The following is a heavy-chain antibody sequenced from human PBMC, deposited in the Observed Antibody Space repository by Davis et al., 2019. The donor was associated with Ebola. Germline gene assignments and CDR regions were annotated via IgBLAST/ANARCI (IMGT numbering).Heavy chain of an antibody. Sequence: SETLSLTCAVYGASLSGYFWTWIRQSPGKGLEWIGEINHGGAATYNPSLKSRVTISVDTSKNHFSLKLSSLTAADTAVYYCARFIVGATGGVYWGQGTLVTVST. CDR3: ARFIVGATGGVY. J-gene: IGHJ4*02. D-gene: IGHD1-26*01. V-gene: IGHV4-34*01. CDR2: INHGGAA. CDR1: GASLSGYF.